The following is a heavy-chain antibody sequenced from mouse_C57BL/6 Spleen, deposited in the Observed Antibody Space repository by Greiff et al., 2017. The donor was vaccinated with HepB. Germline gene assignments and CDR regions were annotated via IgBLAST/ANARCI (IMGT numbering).Heavy chain of an antibody. CDR1: GYSITSGYY. J-gene: IGHJ1*03. V-gene: IGHV3-6*01. CDR3: ARGDYYGSSYGYFDV. CDR2: ISYDGSN. Sequence: LMESGPGLVKPSQSLSLTCSVTGYSITSGYYWNWIRQFPGNKLEWMGYISYDGSNNYNPSLKNRISITRDTSKNQFFLKLNSVTTEDTATYYCARGDYYGSSYGYFDVWGTGTTVTVSS. D-gene: IGHD1-1*01.